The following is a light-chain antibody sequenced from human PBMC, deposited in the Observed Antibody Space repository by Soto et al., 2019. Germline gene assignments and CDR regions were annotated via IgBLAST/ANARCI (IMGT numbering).Light chain of an antibody. CDR3: QQYVSAPIT. CDR1: QIVGKNY. J-gene: IGKJ5*01. V-gene: IGKV3-20*01. CDR2: EAS. Sequence: EIVMTQSPGTLSLSPGEGATLSCRASQIVGKNYVAWFQQKPGQAPRVIIYEASKRATGIPDRFSGSGSGTDFTLTISSLEPDDFAVFYCQQYVSAPITFGQGTRLEIK.